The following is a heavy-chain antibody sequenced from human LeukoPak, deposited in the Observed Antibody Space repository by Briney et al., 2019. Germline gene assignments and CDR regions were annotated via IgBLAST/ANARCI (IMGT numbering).Heavy chain of an antibody. CDR2: IRSKAYGGTT. CDR1: GFTFSSYA. J-gene: IGHJ4*02. Sequence: GGSLRLSCAASGFTFSSYAMHWVRQAPGKGLEWVGFIRSKAYGGTTEYAASVKGRFTISRDDSKSIAYLQMNSLKIEDTAVYYCTRESQAVAGTGFDYWGQGTLVTVSS. CDR3: TRESQAVAGTGFDY. V-gene: IGHV3-49*04. D-gene: IGHD6-19*01.